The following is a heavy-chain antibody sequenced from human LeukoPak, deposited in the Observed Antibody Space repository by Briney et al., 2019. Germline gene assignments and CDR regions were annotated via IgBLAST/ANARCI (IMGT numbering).Heavy chain of an antibody. Sequence: SVKVSCKASGGTFSSYAISWVRQAPGQGLEWMGGIIPIFGTANYAQKFQGRVTITADESTSTAYMELSSLRSEDTAVYYCARHYDILTGFAEYFQHWGQGTLVTVSS. CDR3: ARHYDILTGFAEYFQH. V-gene: IGHV1-69*01. CDR2: IIPIFGTA. CDR1: GGTFSSYA. D-gene: IGHD3-9*01. J-gene: IGHJ1*01.